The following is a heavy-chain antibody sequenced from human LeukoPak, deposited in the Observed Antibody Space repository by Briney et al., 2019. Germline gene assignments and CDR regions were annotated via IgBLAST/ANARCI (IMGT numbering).Heavy chain of an antibody. CDR3: ARVGSYENSGSLPFDY. D-gene: IGHD3-22*01. Sequence: GGSLRLSCAASGFTFSSYGMHWVRQAPGKGLEWVAVISYDGSNKYYADSVKGRFTISRDNSKDTLYLQMNSLRAEDTAVYYCARVGSYENSGSLPFDYWGQGILVTVSS. CDR1: GFTFSSYG. V-gene: IGHV3-30*03. J-gene: IGHJ4*02. CDR2: ISYDGSNK.